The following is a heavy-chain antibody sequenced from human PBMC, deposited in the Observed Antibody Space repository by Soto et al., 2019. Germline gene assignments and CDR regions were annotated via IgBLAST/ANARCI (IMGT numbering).Heavy chain of an antibody. V-gene: IGHV3-9*01. Sequence: VQLVESGGGLVQPGRSLRLSCTASAFTFGDFAMHWVGQVPGKGLEWVSGINWNGNYIGYADSVKGRFTVSRDNAKNSPYLQMNSLRPEDTALYFCARAPTGGTWPVYFDWWGRGTLVTVSS. D-gene: IGHD2-15*01. CDR3: ARAPTGGTWPVYFDW. J-gene: IGHJ4*02. CDR2: INWNGNYI. CDR1: AFTFGDFA.